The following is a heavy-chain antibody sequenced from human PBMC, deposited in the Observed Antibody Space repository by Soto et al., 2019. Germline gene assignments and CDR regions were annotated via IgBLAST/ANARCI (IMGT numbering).Heavy chain of an antibody. CDR1: GFTFSSYA. J-gene: IGHJ6*03. CDR3: ARVHHTYGGGMDV. D-gene: IGHD3-16*01. Sequence: GGSLRLSCAASGFTFSSYAMSWVRQASGKGLEWVSAISDSGGSTYYADSVKGRFTISRDNAKNSLYLQMNSLRAEDTAVYYCARVHHTYGGGMDVWGKGTTVTVSS. V-gene: IGHV3-23*01. CDR2: ISDSGGST.